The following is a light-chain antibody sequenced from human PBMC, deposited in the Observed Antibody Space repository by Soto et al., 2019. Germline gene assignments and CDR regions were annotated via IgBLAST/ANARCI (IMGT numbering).Light chain of an antibody. CDR2: SNN. V-gene: IGLV1-44*01. CDR3: AAWDDSLNGPV. J-gene: IGLJ7*01. CDR1: SSNIGSNT. Sequence: QAVVTQPPSASGTPGQRVTISCSGSSSNIGSNTVNWYQQLPGTAPKLLIHSNNQRPSGVPDRFSGSKSGTSASLAISGLQSEDEADYYCAAWDDSLNGPVFGGGTQLTVL.